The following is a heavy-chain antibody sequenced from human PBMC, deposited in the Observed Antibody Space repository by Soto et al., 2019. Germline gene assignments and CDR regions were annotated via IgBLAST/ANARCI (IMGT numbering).Heavy chain of an antibody. D-gene: IGHD1-26*01. Sequence: ASETLSLTCPVSGGSISSYYWSWIRQPPGKGLEWIGYIYYSGSTNYNPSLKSRVTISVDTSKNQFSLKLSSVTAADTAVYYCARRYGSAIDYWGQGALVTVSS. CDR3: ARRYGSAIDY. CDR2: IYYSGST. J-gene: IGHJ4*02. V-gene: IGHV4-59*08. CDR1: GGSISSYY.